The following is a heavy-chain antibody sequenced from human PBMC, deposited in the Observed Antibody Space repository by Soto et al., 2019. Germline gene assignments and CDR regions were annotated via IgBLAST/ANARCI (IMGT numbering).Heavy chain of an antibody. CDR2: IDWDDDK. D-gene: IGHD6-6*01. CDR3: ARTLSSSSWYYYYYYMNV. CDR1: GFSLSTSGMC. J-gene: IGHJ6*03. Sequence: SGPTLVNPTQTLTLTCTFSGFSLSTSGMCVSWIRQPPGKALEWLARIDWDDDKYYSTSLKTRLTISKDTSKNQVVLTMTNMDPVDTATYPFARTLSSSSWYYYYYYMNVWGKGPRFTVSS. V-gene: IGHV2-70*11.